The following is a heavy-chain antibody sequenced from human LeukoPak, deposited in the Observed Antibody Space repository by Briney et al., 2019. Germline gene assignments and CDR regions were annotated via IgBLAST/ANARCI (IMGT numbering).Heavy chain of an antibody. J-gene: IGHJ4*02. V-gene: IGHV3-7*03. CDR2: INERGNEK. D-gene: IGHD6-13*01. Sequence: PGGSLRLSCVVSGFTFRNYWMTWVRQVPGKGLEWVVNINERGNEKNYVDPVKGRFTVSRDNAQNSLYLQMNSLRVEDTAVYYCARHPNSNWDYWGQGTLVTVSS. CDR1: GFTFRNYW. CDR3: ARHPNSNWDY.